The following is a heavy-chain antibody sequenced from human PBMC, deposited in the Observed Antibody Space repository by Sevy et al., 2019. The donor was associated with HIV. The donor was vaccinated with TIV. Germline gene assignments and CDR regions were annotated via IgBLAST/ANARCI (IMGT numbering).Heavy chain of an antibody. J-gene: IGHJ1*01. CDR2: ISYDGSNK. CDR3: AKDRGIVEYFQR. Sequence: GGSLRLSCAASGFTFSSYGMHWVRQAPGKGLEWVAVISYDGSNKYYADSVKGRFTISRDNSKNTLYLQMNSLRAEDTAVYYCAKDRGIVEYFQRWGQGTLVTVSS. V-gene: IGHV3-30*18. CDR1: GFTFSSYG. D-gene: IGHD1-26*01.